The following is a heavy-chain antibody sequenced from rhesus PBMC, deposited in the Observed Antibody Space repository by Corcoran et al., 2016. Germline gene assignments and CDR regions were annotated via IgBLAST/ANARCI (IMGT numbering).Heavy chain of an antibody. J-gene: IGHJ3*01. CDR3: ARRAVIADAFDF. CDR1: GGSISGYW. Sequence: QVQLQESGPGVVKPSETLSLTCAVSGGSISGYWWSWLRQPPGKGLEWIGRIDSRETTDSNPSLKRPFTISRDTSKNQFSLKLSAVTAADTAVYYCARRAVIADAFDFWGQGLRVTVSS. D-gene: IGHD4-23*01. CDR2: IDSRETT. V-gene: IGHV4S5*01.